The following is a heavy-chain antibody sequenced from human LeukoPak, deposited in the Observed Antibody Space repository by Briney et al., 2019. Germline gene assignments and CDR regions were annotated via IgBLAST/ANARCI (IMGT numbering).Heavy chain of an antibody. CDR3: ARGYDFWSGYPESAFDI. Sequence: ASVNVSCKASGYTFTSYAMHWVRQAPGQRLEWMGWINAGDGNTKYSQKFQGRVTITRDTSASTAYMELSSLRSEDTAVYHCARGYDFWSGYPESAFDIWGQGTMVTVSS. CDR2: INAGDGNT. D-gene: IGHD3-3*01. J-gene: IGHJ3*02. CDR1: GYTFTSYA. V-gene: IGHV1-3*01.